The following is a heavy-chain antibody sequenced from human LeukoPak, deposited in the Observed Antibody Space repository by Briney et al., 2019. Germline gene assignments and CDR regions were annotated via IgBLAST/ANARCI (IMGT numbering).Heavy chain of an antibody. CDR2: IYYSGST. CDR1: GGSISSGDYY. CDR3: ARDNIVVVPAAIVRYYYGMDV. Sequence: SQTLSLTCTVSGGSISSGDYYWSWIRQPPGKGLEWIGYIYYSGSTYYNPSLKSRVTISVDTSKNQFSLKLSSVTAADTAVYYCARDNIVVVPAAIVRYYYGMDVWGQGTTVTVSS. V-gene: IGHV4-30-4*01. J-gene: IGHJ6*02. D-gene: IGHD2-2*02.